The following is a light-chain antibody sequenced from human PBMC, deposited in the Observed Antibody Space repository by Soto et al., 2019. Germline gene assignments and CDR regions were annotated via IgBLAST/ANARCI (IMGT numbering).Light chain of an antibody. Sequence: DIQMTQSPSTLSASVGDSVTITCRASQSISNWLAWYQQRPRKSPKLLIYKASNLESGVPSRFSGSGSGTEFTLTISSLQPDDSATYYCQQYNSTFGQGTKVDIK. CDR2: KAS. V-gene: IGKV1-5*03. CDR1: QSISNW. J-gene: IGKJ1*01. CDR3: QQYNST.